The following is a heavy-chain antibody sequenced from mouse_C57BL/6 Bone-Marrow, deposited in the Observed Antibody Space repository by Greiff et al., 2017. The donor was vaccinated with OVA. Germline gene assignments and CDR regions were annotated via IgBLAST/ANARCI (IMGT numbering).Heavy chain of an antibody. CDR1: GFTFSSYG. CDR3: ARDYYGRTRGAMDY. Sequence: EVQRVESGGDLVRPGGSLKLSCAASGFTFSSYGMSWVRQTPDKRLEWVATISSGGSYTYYPDSVKGRFTISRDNAKNILYLQMSSLKSEDTAMYYCARDYYGRTRGAMDYWGQGTSVTVSS. J-gene: IGHJ4*01. V-gene: IGHV5-6*01. CDR2: ISSGGSYT. D-gene: IGHD1-2*01.